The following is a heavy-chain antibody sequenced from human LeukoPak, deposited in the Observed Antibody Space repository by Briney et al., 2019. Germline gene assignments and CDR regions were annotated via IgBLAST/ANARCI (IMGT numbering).Heavy chain of an antibody. D-gene: IGHD3-10*01. CDR1: GFTVSSNY. J-gene: IGHJ4*02. V-gene: IGHV3-53*01. Sequence: GGSLRLSCAATGFTVSSNYMSWVRQAPGKGLEWVSVIYSGGSTYYADSVKGRFTISRDNSKNTVNLQMNSLRPEDTAVYYCARDTPSSGFDYWGQGTQVTVSS. CDR3: ARDTPSSGFDY. CDR2: IYSGGST.